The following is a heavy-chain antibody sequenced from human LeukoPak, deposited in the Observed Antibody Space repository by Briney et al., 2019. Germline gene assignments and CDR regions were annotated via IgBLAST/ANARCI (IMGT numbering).Heavy chain of an antibody. V-gene: IGHV3-23*01. CDR1: GFTFSSYG. CDR3: AKSNTVEWLPNWFDP. CDR2: ISGSGGST. J-gene: IGHJ5*02. Sequence: GGSLRLSCAASGFTFSSYGMHWVRQAPGKGLEWVSAISGSGGSTYYADSVKGRFTISRDNSKNTLYLQMNSLRAEDTAVYYCAKSNTVEWLPNWFDPWGQGTLVTVSS. D-gene: IGHD3-3*01.